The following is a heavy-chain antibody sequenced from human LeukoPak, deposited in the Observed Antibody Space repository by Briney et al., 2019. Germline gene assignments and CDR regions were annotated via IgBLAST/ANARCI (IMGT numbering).Heavy chain of an antibody. CDR3: AKDGNYSDSSGYPSYYFDY. Sequence: GGSLRLSCAASGFTFGNYAMHWVRQAPGKGLEWVALISYDGSNKYYADSVQGRFTIPRANSKNTLYLQMNSLRAEDTAVYYCAKDGNYSDSSGYPSYYFDYWGQGTLVTVSS. D-gene: IGHD3-22*01. V-gene: IGHV3-30-3*01. J-gene: IGHJ4*02. CDR1: GFTFGNYA. CDR2: ISYDGSNK.